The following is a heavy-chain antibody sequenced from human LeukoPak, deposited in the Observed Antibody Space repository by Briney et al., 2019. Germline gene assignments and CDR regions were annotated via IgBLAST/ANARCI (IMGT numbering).Heavy chain of an antibody. CDR3: ARDPLDYVFDY. Sequence: GGSLRLSCAASEFSVGSNYMTWVRQAPGKGLEWVSLIYSGGSTYYADSVKGRFTISRDNSKNTLYLQMNSLRAEDTAVYYCARDPLDYVFDYWGQGTLVTVSS. J-gene: IGHJ4*02. CDR2: IYSGGST. D-gene: IGHD4-17*01. CDR1: EFSVGSNY. V-gene: IGHV3-66*01.